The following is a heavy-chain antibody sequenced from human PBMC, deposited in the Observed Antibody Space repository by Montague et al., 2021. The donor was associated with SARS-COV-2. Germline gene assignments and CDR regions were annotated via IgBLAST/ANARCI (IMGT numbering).Heavy chain of an antibody. J-gene: IGHJ4*02. CDR1: GGSFSDYH. CDR3: ARGAPGY. D-gene: IGHD1-1*01. Sequence: SETLSLTCAVYGGSFSDYHWTWIRPSPGGGLEWIGQINYGGSTKYNPSLRSRVTISIDTSKNQFSLKLTSVTAADTAVYYCARGAPGYWGQGTLVTVSS. V-gene: IGHV4-34*01. CDR2: INYGGST.